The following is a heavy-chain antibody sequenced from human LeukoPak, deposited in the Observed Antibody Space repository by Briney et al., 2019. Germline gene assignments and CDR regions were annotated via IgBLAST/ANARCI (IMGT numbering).Heavy chain of an antibody. CDR1: GYTFTSYD. V-gene: IGHV1-8*01. J-gene: IGHJ3*01. CDR2: MNPNRGNT. CDR3: AREAGPGILWFRELSRRRDAFDL. Sequence: ASVKVSCKASGYTFTSYDINWVRQATGQGLEWMGWMNPNRGNTGYAQKFQGRVTMTRNTSISTAYMELSSLRSEDTAVYYCAREAGPGILWFRELSRRRDAFDLWGQGTMVTVSS. D-gene: IGHD3-10*01.